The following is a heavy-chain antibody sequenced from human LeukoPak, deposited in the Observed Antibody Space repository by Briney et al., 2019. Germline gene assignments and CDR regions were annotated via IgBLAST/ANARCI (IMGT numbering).Heavy chain of an antibody. V-gene: IGHV3-33*01. CDR3: TRRLDD. Sequence: GRSLRLSCAASGFTFSNYGMHWVRQAPGKGLEWVALIWYDGSNKYYADSVRGRFTISRDNAQNSLYLQMNGLRVEDTAVYYCTRRLDDWGQGTLVTVSS. CDR2: IWYDGSNK. CDR1: GFTFSNYG. D-gene: IGHD3-16*01. J-gene: IGHJ4*02.